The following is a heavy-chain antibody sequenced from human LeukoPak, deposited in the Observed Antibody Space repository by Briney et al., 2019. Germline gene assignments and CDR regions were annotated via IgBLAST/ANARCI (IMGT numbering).Heavy chain of an antibody. Sequence: SETLSLTCDVYGGSFSGYYWSWIRQPPGKGLEWIGEINHSGSTNYNPSLKRRPTIPVDAPKTQCCLKLSSVTAADTAVYYCARGAIAARPIDYWGQGTLVTVSS. CDR1: GGSFSGYY. V-gene: IGHV4-34*01. CDR2: INHSGST. J-gene: IGHJ4*02. D-gene: IGHD6-6*01. CDR3: ARGAIAARPIDY.